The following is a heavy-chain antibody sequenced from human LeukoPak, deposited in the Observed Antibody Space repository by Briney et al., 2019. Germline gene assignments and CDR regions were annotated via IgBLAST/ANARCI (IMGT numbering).Heavy chain of an antibody. J-gene: IGHJ3*02. V-gene: IGHV4-34*01. CDR3: ARAPATDAFDI. CDR2: INHSGST. CDR1: GGSFSGYY. Sequence: LETLSLTCAVYGGSFSGYYWSWIRQPPGKGLEWIGEINHSGSTNYNPSLKSRVTISVDTSKNQFSLKLSSVTAADTAVYYCARAPATDAFDIWGQGTMVTVSS. D-gene: IGHD1-14*01.